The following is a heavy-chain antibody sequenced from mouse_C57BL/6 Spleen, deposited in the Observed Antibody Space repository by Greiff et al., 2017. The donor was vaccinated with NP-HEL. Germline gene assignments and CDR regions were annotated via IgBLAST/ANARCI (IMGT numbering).Heavy chain of an antibody. CDR2: ISDGGSYT. J-gene: IGHJ2*01. Sequence: EVKLQESGGGLVKPGGSLKLSCAASGFTFSSYAMSWVRQTPEKRLEWVATISDGGSYTYYPDNVKGRFTISRDNAKNNLYLQMSHLKSEDTAMYYCASINAFDDWGQGTTLTVSS. V-gene: IGHV5-4*03. CDR3: ASINAFDD. CDR1: GFTFSSYA.